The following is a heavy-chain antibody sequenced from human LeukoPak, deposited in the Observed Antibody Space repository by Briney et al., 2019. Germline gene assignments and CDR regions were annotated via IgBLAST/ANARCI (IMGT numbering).Heavy chain of an antibody. V-gene: IGHV5-51*01. J-gene: IGHJ4*02. CDR1: GCSFTSYW. D-gene: IGHD3-10*01. CDR3: ARGGYYLSPQYYFDY. Sequence: GESLKISCKGSGCSFTSYWIGWVRQMPGKGLEWMGIIYPGDSDTRYSPSFQGQVTISADKSISTAYLQWSSLKASDTAMYYCARGGYYLSPQYYFDYWGQGTLVTVSS. CDR2: IYPGDSDT.